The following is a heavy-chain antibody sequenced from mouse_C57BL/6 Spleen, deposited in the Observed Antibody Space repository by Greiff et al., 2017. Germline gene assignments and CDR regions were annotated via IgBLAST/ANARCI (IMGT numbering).Heavy chain of an antibody. J-gene: IGHJ3*01. V-gene: IGHV7-1*01. CDR2: SRNKANDYTT. Sequence: VQGVESGGGLVQSGRSLRLSCATSGFTFSDFYMEWVRQAPGKGLEWIAASRNKANDYTTEYSASVKGRFIVSRDTSQSILYLQMNALRAEDTAIYYCARDAMVTTGTGFAYWGQGTLVTVSA. CDR3: ARDAMVTTGTGFAY. CDR1: GFTFSDFY. D-gene: IGHD2-2*01.